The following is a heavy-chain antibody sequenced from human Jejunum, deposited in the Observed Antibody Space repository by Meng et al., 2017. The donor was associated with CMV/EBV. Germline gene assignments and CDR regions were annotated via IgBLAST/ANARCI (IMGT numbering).Heavy chain of an antibody. CDR2: INPDGSDT. Sequence: SCQGSVYSFTTYWIGWLRQMPGKGLEWIGIINPDGSDTKYSPSFQGQVTISADKSISTAYLQWSSLKASDTAVYYCARGYAFTNYFDSWGQGTLVTVSS. J-gene: IGHJ4*02. CDR3: ARGYAFTNYFDS. CDR1: VYSFTTYW. D-gene: IGHD2-8*01. V-gene: IGHV5-51*01.